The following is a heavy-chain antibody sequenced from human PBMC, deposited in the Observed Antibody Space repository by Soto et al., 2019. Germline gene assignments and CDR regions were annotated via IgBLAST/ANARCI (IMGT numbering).Heavy chain of an antibody. D-gene: IGHD4-17*01. V-gene: IGHV1-18*01. CDR3: ARETLSGDSVLYYYGMEG. J-gene: IGHJ6*02. Sequence: ASVKVSCKASGYTFTSSGISWVRQAPGQGLEWLGWISTDNRNTNYAQHLQGRVSLTTDTSTSTAYMDLRSLRSDDTAVYYCARETLSGDSVLYYYGMEGWGQGTTVTVSS. CDR2: ISTDNRNT. CDR1: GYTFTSSG.